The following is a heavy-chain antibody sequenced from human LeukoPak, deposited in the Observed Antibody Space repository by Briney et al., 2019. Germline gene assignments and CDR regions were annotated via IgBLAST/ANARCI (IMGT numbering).Heavy chain of an antibody. V-gene: IGHV3-53*01. CDR3: ARESLTGDSDY. D-gene: IGHD7-27*01. CDR1: RFTVSSNY. CDR2: IYSGGST. J-gene: IGHJ4*02. Sequence: GGSLRLSCAASRFTVSSNYMSWVRQAPGKGLEWVSVIYSGGSTYYADSVKGRFTISRDNSKNTLYLQMNSLRAEDTAVYYCARESLTGDSDYWGQGTLVTVSS.